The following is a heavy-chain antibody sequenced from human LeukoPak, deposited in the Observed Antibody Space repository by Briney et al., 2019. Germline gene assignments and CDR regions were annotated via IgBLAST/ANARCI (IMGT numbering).Heavy chain of an antibody. D-gene: IGHD4-17*01. V-gene: IGHV4-31*03. CDR3: ARGEDFYGDYDY. J-gene: IGHJ4*02. CDR1: GGSISSGGYY. CDR2: IYYSGST. Sequence: PSETLSLTCTVSGGSISSGGYYWSWIRQHPGKGLGWIGYIYYSGSTYYNPSLKSRVTISVDTSKNQFSLKLSSVTAADTAVYYCARGEDFYGDYDYWGQGTLVTVSS.